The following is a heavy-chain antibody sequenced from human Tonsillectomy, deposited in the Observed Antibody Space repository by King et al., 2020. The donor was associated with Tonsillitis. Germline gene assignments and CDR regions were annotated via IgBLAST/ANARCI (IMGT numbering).Heavy chain of an antibody. D-gene: IGHD3-22*01. J-gene: IGHJ4*02. CDR1: GGSISSSSYY. CDR3: ARPRYYYDSSGSSYFDY. Sequence: LQLQESGPGLVKPSETLSLTCTVSGGSISSSSYYWGWIRQPPGKGLEWIGSIYYSGSTYYNPSLKSRVTLYVDTSKNQIALHRSSVTAADTAVYYCARPRYYYDSSGSSYFDYWGQGTLVTVSS. V-gene: IGHV4-39*01. CDR2: IYYSGST.